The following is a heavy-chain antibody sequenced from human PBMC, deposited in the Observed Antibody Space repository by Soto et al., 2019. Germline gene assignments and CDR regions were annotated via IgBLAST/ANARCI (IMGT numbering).Heavy chain of an antibody. J-gene: IGHJ3*01. V-gene: IGHV4-61*01. D-gene: IGHD1-1*01. CDR2: IYNTGNT. CDR1: GGSVSSGSHY. CDR3: ARDRSALLNSFAAFDV. Sequence: SETLSLTCSVSGGSVSSGSHYWSWIRQPPGKPLEWIAYIYNTGNTDYNPSLRSRVTISVDVSKNQFSLRLGSVTAADTAVYYCARDRSALLNSFAAFDVWGQGTLVTVSS.